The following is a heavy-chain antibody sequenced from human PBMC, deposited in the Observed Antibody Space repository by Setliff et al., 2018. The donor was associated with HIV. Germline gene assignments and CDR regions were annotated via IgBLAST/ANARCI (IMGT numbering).Heavy chain of an antibody. Sequence: PGGSLRLSCATSGFTFDSYSMNWVRQAPGKGLEWVSYISSSSSTIYYADSVKGRFTISRDNSKNTLYLQMNSLRAEDTAVYYCAKPLTQWGVSPYHYAVDVWGQGTTVTVSS. J-gene: IGHJ6*02. CDR1: GFTFDSYS. D-gene: IGHD1-26*01. CDR2: ISSSSSTI. CDR3: AKPLTQWGVSPYHYAVDV. V-gene: IGHV3-48*01.